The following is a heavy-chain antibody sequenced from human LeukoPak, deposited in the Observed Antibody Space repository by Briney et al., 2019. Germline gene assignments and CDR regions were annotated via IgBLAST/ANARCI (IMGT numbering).Heavy chain of an antibody. CDR2: TYYRSKWYN. Sequence: SQTLSLTCAISGDSVSSNSAAWNWIRQSPSRGLEWLGRTYYRSKWYNDYAVSVKSRITINPDTSKNQFSLKLSSVTAADTAVYYCARVGPSHYGSGSYYARYYFDYWGQGTLVTVSS. J-gene: IGHJ4*02. D-gene: IGHD3-10*01. CDR1: GDSVSSNSAA. CDR3: ARVGPSHYGSGSYYARYYFDY. V-gene: IGHV6-1*01.